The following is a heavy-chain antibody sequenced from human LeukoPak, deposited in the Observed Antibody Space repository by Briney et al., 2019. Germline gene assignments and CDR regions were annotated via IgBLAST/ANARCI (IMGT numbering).Heavy chain of an antibody. Sequence: ASVKVSCKASGYNFRDYHIHWVRQAPGQGLEWMGWINPNNGGTNSAHKFQGRVTMTRDTSISTAYMELSRLTPDDTAIYYCARVSSLDYWGQGTLVTVSS. CDR3: ARVSSLDY. D-gene: IGHD2/OR15-2a*01. J-gene: IGHJ4*02. CDR1: GYNFRDYH. V-gene: IGHV1-2*02. CDR2: INPNNGGT.